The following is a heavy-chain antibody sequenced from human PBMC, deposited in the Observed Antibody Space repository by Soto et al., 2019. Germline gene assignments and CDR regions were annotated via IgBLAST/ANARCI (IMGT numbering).Heavy chain of an antibody. J-gene: IGHJ6*02. Sequence: GGSLRLSCSASGFTFSSYWMHWVRQAPGKGLVWVTRINSDGSTTSYADSVKGRFTISRDNAKNTLYLQMNSLRAEDTAVYYCARVVYGMDVWGQGTTVTVSS. CDR1: GFTFSSYW. CDR2: INSDGSTT. V-gene: IGHV3-74*01. CDR3: ARVVYGMDV.